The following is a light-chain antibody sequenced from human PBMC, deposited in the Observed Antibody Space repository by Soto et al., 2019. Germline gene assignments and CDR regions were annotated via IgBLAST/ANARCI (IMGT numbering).Light chain of an antibody. Sequence: QSALTQPASVSGSPGQSIAISCTGTSSDVGSYKLVSWYQQHPGKAPKLMIYEDTKRPSGISTRFSGSKSGNTASLTISGLQAEDEADYYCCSYASTNTWVFGGGTKLTVL. CDR3: CSYASTNTWV. CDR2: EDT. CDR1: SSDVGSYKL. J-gene: IGLJ3*02. V-gene: IGLV2-23*01.